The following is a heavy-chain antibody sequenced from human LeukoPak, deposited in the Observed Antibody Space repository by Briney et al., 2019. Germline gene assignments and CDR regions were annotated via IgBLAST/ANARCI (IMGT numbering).Heavy chain of an antibody. V-gene: IGHV3-23*01. Sequence: GGSLRLSCVASGFIFSSYAMSWVRQAPGKGLEWVSTISDSGANTYYADSVRGRFTISRDNSKNTLYLQKNSLRADDTAIYYCAKSMTLQWRGFFDLWGRGTHVTVSS. D-gene: IGHD6-19*01. CDR1: GFIFSSYA. CDR3: AKSMTLQWRGFFDL. CDR2: ISDSGANT. J-gene: IGHJ2*01.